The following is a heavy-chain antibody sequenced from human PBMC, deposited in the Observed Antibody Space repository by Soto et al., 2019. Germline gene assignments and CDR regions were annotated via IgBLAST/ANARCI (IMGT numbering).Heavy chain of an antibody. V-gene: IGHV1-18*01. CDR1: GYTFITYG. CDR3: AKNAVSGDYASHLDY. J-gene: IGHJ4*02. CDR2: INPYSGNT. Sequence: QIHLVQSGPEVRKPGASVKLSCKTSGYTFITYGLTWVRQAPGEGLEWMGWINPYSGNTAFAEKFQDRITVTTDTYTDTAYMELEDLDSDDTAVYYCAKNAVSGDYASHLDYWGQGTLVAVST. D-gene: IGHD4-17*01.